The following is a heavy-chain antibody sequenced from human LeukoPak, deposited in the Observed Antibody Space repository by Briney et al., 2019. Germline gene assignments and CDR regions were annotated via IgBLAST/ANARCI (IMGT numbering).Heavy chain of an antibody. V-gene: IGHV3-74*01. CDR1: RFTFSSYW. CDR3: ALAWSGSYSGLDY. Sequence: GGSLRLSCAASRFTFSSYWMHWVRQAPGKGLVWVSRINGDGYSTSYADSVKGRFTISRDNAKNTLYLQMNSLRAEDTAVYYCALAWSGSYSGLDYWGQGTLVTVSS. D-gene: IGHD1-26*01. CDR2: INGDGYST. J-gene: IGHJ4*02.